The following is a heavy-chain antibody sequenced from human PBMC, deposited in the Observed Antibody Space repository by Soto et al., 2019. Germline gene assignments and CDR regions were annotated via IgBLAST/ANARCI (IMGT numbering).Heavy chain of an antibody. CDR2: ISASNGNI. V-gene: IGHV1-18*01. Sequence: ASVKVSCKASGYTFTTYGISWVRQAPGQGLEWMGWISASNGNIYYGQKFQGRVTMTTDSFTSTAYMELSSLTSDDTAVYSCASALPYSSSGHSCGRVTLVTGS. CDR1: GYTFTTYG. J-gene: IGHJ4*02. CDR3: ASALPYSSSGHS. D-gene: IGHD6-13*01.